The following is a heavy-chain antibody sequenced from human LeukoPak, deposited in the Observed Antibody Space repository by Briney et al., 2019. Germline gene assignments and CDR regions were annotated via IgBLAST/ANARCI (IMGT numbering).Heavy chain of an antibody. CDR2: INPNSGGT. Sequence: ASVKVSCKASGYTFTGYYMHWVRQAPGQGLEWMGWINPNSGGTNYAQKFQGRVTMTRDTSISTAYMELSRLRSDDTAVYYCARDRFGVRWFLMDVWGKGTTVTISS. CDR1: GYTFTGYY. V-gene: IGHV1-2*02. D-gene: IGHD3-10*01. CDR3: ARDRFGVRWFLMDV. J-gene: IGHJ6*04.